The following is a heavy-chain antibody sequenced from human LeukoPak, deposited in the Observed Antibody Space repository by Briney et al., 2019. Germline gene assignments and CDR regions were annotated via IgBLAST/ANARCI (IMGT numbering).Heavy chain of an antibody. J-gene: IGHJ4*02. D-gene: IGHD4-17*01. CDR1: GGSISSSSYY. CDR2: IYYSGST. V-gene: IGHV4-39*01. CDR3: ARLMTTVTTLVVGLDY. Sequence: SETLSLTCTVSGGSISSSSYYWGWIRQPPGKGLEWIGSIYYSGSTYYNPSLKSRVTISVDTSKNQFSLKLSSVTAADTAVYYCARLMTTVTTLVVGLDYWGQGTLVTASS.